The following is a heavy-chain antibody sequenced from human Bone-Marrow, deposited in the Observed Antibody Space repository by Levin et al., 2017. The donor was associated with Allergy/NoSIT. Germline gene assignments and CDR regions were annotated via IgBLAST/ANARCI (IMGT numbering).Heavy chain of an antibody. V-gene: IGHV1-2*02. J-gene: IGHJ4*01. CDR2: INPDSGGI. D-gene: IGHD1-26*01. CDR1: GFSFTDFY. CDR3: ARSLVGATFDF. Sequence: ASVKVSCKSSGFSFTDFYIHWVRQAPGLGLEWMGLINPDSGGIKYSPKFQGRVTMTRDTSIRTTYMELTRLRSDDTAVYYCARSLVGATFDFWGQGTLVTVSS.